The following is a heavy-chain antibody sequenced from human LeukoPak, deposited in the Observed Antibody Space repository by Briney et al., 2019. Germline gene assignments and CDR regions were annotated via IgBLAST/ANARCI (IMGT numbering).Heavy chain of an antibody. J-gene: IGHJ6*02. Sequence: PSETLSLTCTVSGGSISSYYWSWIRQPPGKGLEWIGYIYYSGSTNYNPSLKSRVTISVDTSKNQFSLKLSSVTAADTAVYYCAKDIQWLDQYYYYGMDVWGQGTTVTVSS. CDR1: GGSISSYY. CDR2: IYYSGST. D-gene: IGHD6-19*01. CDR3: AKDIQWLDQYYYYGMDV. V-gene: IGHV4-59*01.